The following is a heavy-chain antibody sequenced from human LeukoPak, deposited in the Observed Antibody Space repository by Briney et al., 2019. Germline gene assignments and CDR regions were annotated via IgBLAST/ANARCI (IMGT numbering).Heavy chain of an antibody. CDR1: GYTFTSYD. J-gene: IGHJ4*02. CDR3: ARVFRDGYKLSY. V-gene: IGHV1-8*03. Sequence: ASVKVSCKASGYTFTSYDINWVRQATGQGLEWMGWMNPNSGNTGYAQKFQGRVTITRNTSISTAYMELSSLRSEDTAVYYCARVFRDGYKLSYWGQGTLVTVSS. CDR2: MNPNSGNT. D-gene: IGHD5-24*01.